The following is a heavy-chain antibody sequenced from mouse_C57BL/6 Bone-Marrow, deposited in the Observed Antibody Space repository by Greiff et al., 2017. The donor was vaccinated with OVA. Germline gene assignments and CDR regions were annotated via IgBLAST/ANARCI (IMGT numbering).Heavy chain of an antibody. V-gene: IGHV1-64*01. CDR2: IHPNSGST. Sequence: VQLQQPGAELVKPGASVKLSCKASGYTFTSYWMHWVKQRPGQGLEWIGMIHPNSGSTNYHEKFKSKATLTVDKSSSTAYMQLSSLTAEDSAVYYCATDSLFDYWGQGTTLTVSA. CDR3: ATDSLFDY. CDR1: GYTFTSYW. D-gene: IGHD3-3*01. J-gene: IGHJ2*01.